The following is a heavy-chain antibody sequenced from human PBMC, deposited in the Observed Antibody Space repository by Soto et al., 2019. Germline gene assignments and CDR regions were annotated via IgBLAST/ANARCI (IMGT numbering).Heavy chain of an antibody. D-gene: IGHD3-3*01. CDR1: GYTFTSYG. V-gene: IGHV1-18*01. CDR2: ISAYNDNT. Sequence: ASVKVSCKASGYTFTSYGISWVRQAPGQGLEWMGWISAYNDNTNYAQKLQGRVTMTTDTSTSTAYMELRSLRSDDTAVYYCARARGSLRFLEWHYYFDYWGQGTLVTVSS. CDR3: ARARGSLRFLEWHYYFDY. J-gene: IGHJ4*02.